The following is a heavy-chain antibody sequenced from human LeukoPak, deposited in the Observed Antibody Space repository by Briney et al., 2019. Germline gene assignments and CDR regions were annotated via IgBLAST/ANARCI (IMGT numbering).Heavy chain of an antibody. CDR3: ARVFADIVVVVAATSYYYYMDV. Sequence: ASETLSLTCAVYGGSFSGYYWSWLRQPPGKGLEWGGEINHSGSTNYNPSLKSRVTISVDTSKNQFSLKLSSVTAADTAVYYCARVFADIVVVVAATSYYYYMDVWGKGTTVTVSS. CDR1: GGSFSGYY. J-gene: IGHJ6*03. D-gene: IGHD2-15*01. V-gene: IGHV4-34*01. CDR2: INHSGST.